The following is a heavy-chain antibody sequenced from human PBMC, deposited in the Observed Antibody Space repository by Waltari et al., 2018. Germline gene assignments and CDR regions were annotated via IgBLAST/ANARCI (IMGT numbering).Heavy chain of an antibody. D-gene: IGHD1-7*01. CDR1: GYTSTGFF. CDR3: ARATHYNWNYVASYFYYMDV. Sequence: QAQLVQSGHEEKTPGASLKVSCQAFGYTSTGFFTPWVRPAPGQGLQWVGYFNPNSGATKYAQNFQGRVTMTRDTSISAIYMHLTSLRSDDTAVYFCARATHYNWNYVASYFYYMDVWGTGTTITVSS. V-gene: IGHV1-2*02. J-gene: IGHJ6*03. CDR2: FNPNSGAT.